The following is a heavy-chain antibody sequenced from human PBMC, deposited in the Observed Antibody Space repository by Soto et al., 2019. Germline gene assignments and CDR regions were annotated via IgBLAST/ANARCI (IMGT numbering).Heavy chain of an antibody. J-gene: IGHJ5*02. Sequence: GASVKVSCKASGYTFTSYGISWVRQAPGQGLEWMGWISAYNGNTNYAQKLQGRVTMTTDTSTSTAYMELRSLRSDDTAVYYCAGVYCSSTSCYDWFDPWGQGNLVTVSS. V-gene: IGHV1-18*04. CDR3: AGVYCSSTSCYDWFDP. CDR2: ISAYNGNT. CDR1: GYTFTSYG. D-gene: IGHD2-2*01.